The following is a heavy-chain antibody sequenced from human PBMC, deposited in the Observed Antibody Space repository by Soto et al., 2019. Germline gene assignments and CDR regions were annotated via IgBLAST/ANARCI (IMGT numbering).Heavy chain of an antibody. CDR1: GGSISSGGYY. J-gene: IGHJ4*02. CDR2: VYYSGST. Sequence: QVQLQESGPGLVKPSQTLSLTCTVSGGSISSGGYYWSWIRQPPGKGLEWLGYVYYSGSTSYNPSLTGRVTISVDTSKNQFSLKLSLVMAADTAVYSCASQYYYGSGADYWGQGTLVTVSS. D-gene: IGHD3-10*01. CDR3: ASQYYYGSGADY. V-gene: IGHV4-30-4*01.